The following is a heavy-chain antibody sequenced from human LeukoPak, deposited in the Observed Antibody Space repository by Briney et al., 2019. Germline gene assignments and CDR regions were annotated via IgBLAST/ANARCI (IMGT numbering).Heavy chain of an antibody. Sequence: NPSETLSPTCTVSGGSISTYYWSWIRQPPGKGLEWIGYMYRTGSTNYNPSLKSRVTITPDTSKNQFSLRLTSVTAADTAVYYCAREGTYGWCNWFDPWGQGTLVTVSS. D-gene: IGHD6-19*01. CDR2: MYRTGST. V-gene: IGHV4-59*01. CDR1: GGSISTYY. J-gene: IGHJ5*02. CDR3: AREGTYGWCNWFDP.